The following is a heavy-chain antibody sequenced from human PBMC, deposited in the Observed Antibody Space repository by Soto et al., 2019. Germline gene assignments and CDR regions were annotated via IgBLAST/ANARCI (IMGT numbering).Heavy chain of an antibody. CDR1: GYTFTSYG. Sequence: ASVKVSCKASGYTFTSYGVSWVRQAPGQGLEWMGWISAYNGNTNYAQKLQGRVTMTTDTSTSTAYMELRSLRSDDTAVYYCARDIAVAGAVDYWGQGTLVTVSS. J-gene: IGHJ4*02. D-gene: IGHD6-19*01. CDR3: ARDIAVAGAVDY. V-gene: IGHV1-18*01. CDR2: ISAYNGNT.